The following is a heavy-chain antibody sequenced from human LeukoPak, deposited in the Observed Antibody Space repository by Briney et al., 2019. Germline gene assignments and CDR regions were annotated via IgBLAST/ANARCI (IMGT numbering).Heavy chain of an antibody. J-gene: IGHJ2*01. V-gene: IGHV4-30-2*01. Sequence: SQTLSLTCAVSGGSISSGGYSWSWIRQPPGKGLEWIGYIYHSGSTYYNPSLKSRVTISVDRSKNQFSLKLSSVTAADTAVYYCARWDYGDYWYFDLRGRGTLVTVSS. CDR3: ARWDYGDYWYFDL. CDR1: GGSISSGGYS. D-gene: IGHD4-17*01. CDR2: IYHSGST.